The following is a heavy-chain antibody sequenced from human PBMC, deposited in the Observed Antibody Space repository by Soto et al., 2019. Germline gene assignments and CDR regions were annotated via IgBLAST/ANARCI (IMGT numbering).Heavy chain of an antibody. V-gene: IGHV3-23*01. D-gene: IGHD1-1*01. CDR1: GFTFSNFA. J-gene: IGHJ5*02. CDR3: ANPRPNTETTFGS. CDR2: ISGSGDDT. Sequence: QLLESGGGFVQPGGSLRLSCVASGFTFSNFAMAWVRQAPGEGLEWVSAISGSGDDTFYADSMKGRFTISRDNSKDTLYTQINRLRAEDTAVNYWANPRPNTETTFGSWGQGTLVTVSS.